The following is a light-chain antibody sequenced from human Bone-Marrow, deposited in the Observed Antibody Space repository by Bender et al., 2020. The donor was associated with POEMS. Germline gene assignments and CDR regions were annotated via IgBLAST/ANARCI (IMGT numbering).Light chain of an antibody. Sequence: QSALTQPRSVSGPPGQSVTISCTGTSSDVGGYNSVSWYQQPPGKAPKLMLYDVNKRASGVPGRFSGSKSGNTASLTISGLQAEDEADYYCTLYTSRSAYVFGTGTKVTVL. V-gene: IGLV2-11*01. CDR2: DVN. J-gene: IGLJ1*01. CDR1: SSDVGGYNS. CDR3: TLYTSRSAYV.